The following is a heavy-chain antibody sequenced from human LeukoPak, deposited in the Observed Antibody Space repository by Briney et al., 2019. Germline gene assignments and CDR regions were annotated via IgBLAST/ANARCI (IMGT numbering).Heavy chain of an antibody. D-gene: IGHD3-16*01. CDR2: IYTSGST. Sequence: SETLSLTCTVSGGSISGGSYYWSWIRQPAGKGLEWIGRIYTSGSTNYNPSLKSRVTISVDTSKNQFSLKLSSVTAADTAVYYCAREIPSVRLGEYYYYYMDVWGKGTTVTVSS. CDR1: GGSISGGSYY. V-gene: IGHV4-61*02. J-gene: IGHJ6*03. CDR3: AREIPSVRLGEYYYYYMDV.